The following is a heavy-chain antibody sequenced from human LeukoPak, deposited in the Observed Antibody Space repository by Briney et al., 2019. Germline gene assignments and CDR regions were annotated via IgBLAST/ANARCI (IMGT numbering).Heavy chain of an antibody. D-gene: IGHD5-24*01. CDR3: ARELLGHGYNSGDFDY. CDR2: IKQDGSEK. J-gene: IGHJ4*02. CDR1: GFTFSSYW. Sequence: GGSLRLSCADSGFTFSSYWMNWVRQAPGKGLEWVANIKQDGSEKYYVGSVKGRFTISRDNAKNSLYLQMNSLRAEDTAVYYCARELLGHGYNSGDFDYWGQGTLVTVSS. V-gene: IGHV3-7*01.